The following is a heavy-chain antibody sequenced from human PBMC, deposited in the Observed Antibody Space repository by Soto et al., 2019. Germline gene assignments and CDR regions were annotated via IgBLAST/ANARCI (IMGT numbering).Heavy chain of an antibody. D-gene: IGHD5-12*01. Sequence: SQTLSLTCVISGDSVSIYSGAWNWIRQSPSRGLEWLGRTYYRSKWYYDYAESVKSRIIISVDTSKNQFSLQLNSVTPEDAAVYHCANDPGYRLDYWGQGTQVTVSS. CDR2: TYYRSKWYY. CDR1: GDSVSIYSGA. J-gene: IGHJ4*02. CDR3: ANDPGYRLDY. V-gene: IGHV6-1*01.